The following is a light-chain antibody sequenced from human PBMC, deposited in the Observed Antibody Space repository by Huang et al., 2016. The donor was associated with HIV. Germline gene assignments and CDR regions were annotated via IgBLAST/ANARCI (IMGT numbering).Light chain of an antibody. CDR1: QSLNNL. CDR2: DAS. J-gene: IGKJ4*01. Sequence: EIVLTQSPATLSLSPGERATLSCRASQSLNNLLAWYQQKPGQAPKLLVYDASNRATGSPARFSGGGSATDFTLTISSLEPEDSAVYYCQQRSAWPLTFGGGTKVEI. V-gene: IGKV3-11*01. CDR3: QQRSAWPLT.